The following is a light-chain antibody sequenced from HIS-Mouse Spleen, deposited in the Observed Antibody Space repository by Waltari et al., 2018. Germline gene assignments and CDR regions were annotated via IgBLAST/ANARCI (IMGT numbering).Light chain of an antibody. V-gene: IGLV1-47*01. CDR1: SPTIGSNN. Sequence: QSVLTQPPSASGTPGQRVTISCSGSSPTIGSNNVYWYQPTPGTAPKLLIYRNNQRPSGVPDRFSGSKSGTSASLAISGLRSEDEADYYCAAWDDSLSGPVFGGGTKLTVL. CDR2: RNN. CDR3: AAWDDSLSGPV. J-gene: IGLJ3*02.